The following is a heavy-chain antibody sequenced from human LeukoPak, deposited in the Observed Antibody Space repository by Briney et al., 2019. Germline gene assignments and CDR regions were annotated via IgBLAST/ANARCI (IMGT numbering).Heavy chain of an antibody. J-gene: IGHJ3*02. D-gene: IGHD2-8*01. CDR3: AKDKWRMFNAVDI. V-gene: IGHV3-7*01. Sequence: GGSLRLSCVGSGFTFSNYWMSWVRQVPGKGLEWVANLKYTGSEKYYLDSVEGRFTISRDNAKKALFLQMNSLRVEDTAVYYCAKDKWRMFNAVDIWGQGTMVTVSS. CDR1: GFTFSNYW. CDR2: LKYTGSEK.